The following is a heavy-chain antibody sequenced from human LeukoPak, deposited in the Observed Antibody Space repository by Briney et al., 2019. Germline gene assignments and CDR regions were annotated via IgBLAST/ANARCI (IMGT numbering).Heavy chain of an antibody. V-gene: IGHV3-7*01. Sequence: AGGSLRLSCVGSGFTLSSYWMSWVRQAPGKGLEWVANIKQDGSEIYYVDSVKGRFTISRDNAKNSLYLQMKSLRAEDTAVYYCARGKTSQNIVTRKTYNWFDPWGQGTLVTVSS. CDR2: IKQDGSEI. CDR1: GFTLSSYW. J-gene: IGHJ5*02. D-gene: IGHD2/OR15-2a*01. CDR3: ARGKTSQNIVTRKTYNWFDP.